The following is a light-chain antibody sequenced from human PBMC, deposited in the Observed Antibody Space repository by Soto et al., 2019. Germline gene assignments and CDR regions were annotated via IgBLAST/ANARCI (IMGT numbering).Light chain of an antibody. J-gene: IGLJ1*01. CDR3: QSYDSSLSGYV. V-gene: IGLV1-40*01. CDR1: SSNIGAGYD. Sequence: SVLTQPRSVSGAPGQRVTISCTGSSSNIGAGYDVHWYQQLPGTAPKLLIYANTNRPSGVPGRFSGSKSGTSASLAITGLQAEDEADYYCQSYDSSLSGYVFGTGTKVTVL. CDR2: ANT.